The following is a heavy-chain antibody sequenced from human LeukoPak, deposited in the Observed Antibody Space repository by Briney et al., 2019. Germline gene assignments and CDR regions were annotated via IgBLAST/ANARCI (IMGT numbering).Heavy chain of an antibody. J-gene: IGHJ3*02. CDR2: IGPYSGHT. Sequence: ASVTVSCKVSGYMFTSNALSWVRQAPGQGLEWMGRIGPYSGHTNYAQRLQGRVTMTTDTSTSTAYMELRSLTSDDTAVYYCARVTAAEAFDIWGQGTMVTVSS. D-gene: IGHD6-13*01. CDR1: GYMFTSNA. CDR3: ARVTAAEAFDI. V-gene: IGHV1-18*01.